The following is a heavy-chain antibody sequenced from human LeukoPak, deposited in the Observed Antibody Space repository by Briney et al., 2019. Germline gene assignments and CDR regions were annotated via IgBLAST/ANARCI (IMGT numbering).Heavy chain of an antibody. CDR1: GFTFDDYG. CDR3: ARVYGDYFDY. CDR2: ISSSSSYI. Sequence: GGSLRLSCAASGFTFDDYGMSWVRQAPGKGLEWVSSISSSSSYIYYADSVKGRFTISRDNAKNSLYLQMNSLRAEDTAVYYCARVYGDYFDYWGQGTLVTVSS. V-gene: IGHV3-21*01. J-gene: IGHJ4*02. D-gene: IGHD4-17*01.